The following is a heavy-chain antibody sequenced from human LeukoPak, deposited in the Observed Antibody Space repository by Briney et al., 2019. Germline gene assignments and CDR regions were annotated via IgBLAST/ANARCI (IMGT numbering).Heavy chain of an antibody. CDR1: GFTFSGYA. CDR3: ARDRPTGASRLFVVQ. J-gene: IGHJ4*02. Sequence: GGSLRLSCTASGFTFSGYAMTWVRQAPGKGLEWVSSMSSGGTYIYYADSVRGRFTISRDNAKNSLYLVMNSLRAEDTATYFCARDRPTGASRLFVVQWGQGTLVTVSS. V-gene: IGHV3-21*01. D-gene: IGHD2-15*01. CDR2: MSSGGTYI.